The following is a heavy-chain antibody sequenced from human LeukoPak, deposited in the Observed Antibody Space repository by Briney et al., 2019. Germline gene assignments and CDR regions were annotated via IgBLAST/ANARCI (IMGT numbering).Heavy chain of an antibody. V-gene: IGHV4-39*07. J-gene: IGHJ6*02. CDR1: GGSISSSSYY. CDR3: ARDQILQTMVRGVISFMDV. Sequence: SETLSLTCTVSGGSISSSSYYWGWIRQPPGKGLEWIGSIYYSGSTYYNPSLKSRVTISLDTSKNQFSLMLKSVTAADTAIYYCARDQILQTMVRGVISFMDVWGQGTTVTVSS. CDR2: IYYSGST. D-gene: IGHD3-10*01.